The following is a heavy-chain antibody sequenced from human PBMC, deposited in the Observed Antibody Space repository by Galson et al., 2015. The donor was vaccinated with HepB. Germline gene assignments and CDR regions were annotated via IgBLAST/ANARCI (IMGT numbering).Heavy chain of an antibody. CDR3: ARGGVLGYYYGSGSYSWFDP. CDR2: IYYSGST. V-gene: IGHV4-59*01. Sequence: LSLTCTVSGGSISSYYWSWIRQPPGKGLEWIGYIYYSGSTNYNPSLKSRVTISVDTSKNQFSLKLSSVTAADTAVYYCARGGVLGYYYGSGSYSWFDPWGQGTLVTVSS. D-gene: IGHD3-10*01. J-gene: IGHJ5*02. CDR1: GGSISSYY.